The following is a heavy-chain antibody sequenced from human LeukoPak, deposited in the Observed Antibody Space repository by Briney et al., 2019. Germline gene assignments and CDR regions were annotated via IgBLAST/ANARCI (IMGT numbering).Heavy chain of an antibody. Sequence: GESLKISCKASGYRFTNYWIGWVRQMPGKGREWMGIIYPGDSDTRYRPSFQAQVTISADKSISTAYLQRSSLQASDTAMYYCATYAGSSSKYFQDWGQGTLVTVSS. V-gene: IGHV5-51*01. CDR1: GYRFTNYW. CDR2: IYPGDSDT. CDR3: ATYAGSSSKYFQD. D-gene: IGHD3-10*01. J-gene: IGHJ1*01.